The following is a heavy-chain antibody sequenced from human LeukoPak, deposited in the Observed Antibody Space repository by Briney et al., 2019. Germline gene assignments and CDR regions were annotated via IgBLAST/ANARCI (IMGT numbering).Heavy chain of an antibody. D-gene: IGHD3-9*01. CDR2: INPNSGGT. Sequence: GASVKVSCKASGYTFTGYYMHWVRQAPGQGLEWMGWINPNSGGTNYAQKLQGRVTITADESTSTAYMELSSLRSEDTAVYYCARNYDILTHYNWFDPWGQGTLVTVSS. CDR3: ARNYDILTHYNWFDP. J-gene: IGHJ5*02. V-gene: IGHV1-2*02. CDR1: GYTFTGYY.